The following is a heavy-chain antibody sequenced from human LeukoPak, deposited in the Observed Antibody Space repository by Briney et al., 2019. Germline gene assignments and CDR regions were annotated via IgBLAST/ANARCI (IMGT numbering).Heavy chain of an antibody. Sequence: SETLSLTCTVSGGSISSGGYYWSWIRQPPGKGLEWIGYIYHSGSTYYNPPLKSRVTISVDTSKNQFSLKLSSVTAADTAVYYCARVSGWLLSYDYGMDVWGQGTTVTVSS. CDR1: GGSISSGGYY. CDR2: IYHSGST. CDR3: ARVSGWLLSYDYGMDV. J-gene: IGHJ6*02. V-gene: IGHV4-30-2*01. D-gene: IGHD3-3*01.